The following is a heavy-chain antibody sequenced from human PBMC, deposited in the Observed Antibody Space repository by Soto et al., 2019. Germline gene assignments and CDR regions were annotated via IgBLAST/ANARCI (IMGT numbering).Heavy chain of an antibody. J-gene: IGHJ6*02. Sequence: GGSLRLSCAASGFTFSGYGMHWVRQAPGKGLEWVAVISYDGNNKYYADSVKGRFTISRDNSKNTLYLQMNSLRAEDTAVYYCAKGGRGTYYYYYGMDVWGQGTTVTVS. V-gene: IGHV3-30*18. CDR1: GFTFSGYG. CDR2: ISYDGNNK. CDR3: AKGGRGTYYYYYGMDV. D-gene: IGHD1-1*01.